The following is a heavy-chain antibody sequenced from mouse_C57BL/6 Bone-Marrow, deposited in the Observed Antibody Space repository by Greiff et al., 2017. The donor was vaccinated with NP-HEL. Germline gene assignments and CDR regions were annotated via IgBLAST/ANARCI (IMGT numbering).Heavy chain of an antibody. D-gene: IGHD1-1*01. CDR3: ARGLLRGAWFAY. J-gene: IGHJ3*01. CDR1: GYSFTDYN. CDR2: INPNYGTT. V-gene: IGHV1-39*01. Sequence: VQLKESGPELVKPGASVKISCKASGYSFTDYNMNWVKQSNGKSLEWIGVINPNYGTTSYNQRFKGKATLTVDQSSSTAYMQLNSLTSEDSAVYYCARGLLRGAWFAYWGQGTLVTVSA.